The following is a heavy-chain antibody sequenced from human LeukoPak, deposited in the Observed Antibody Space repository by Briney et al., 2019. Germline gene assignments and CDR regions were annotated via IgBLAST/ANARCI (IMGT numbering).Heavy chain of an antibody. V-gene: IGHV4-34*01. J-gene: IGHJ5*02. CDR3: ARAPLQLGAAGDWFDP. CDR1: GGSFSGYY. CDR2: INHSGST. D-gene: IGHD1-1*01. Sequence: SETLSLTCAVYGGSFSGYYWSWIRQPPGKGLEWIGEINHSGSTNYNPSLKSRVTISVDTSKNQFSLKLSSVTAADTAAYYCARAPLQLGAAGDWFDPWGQGTLVTVSS.